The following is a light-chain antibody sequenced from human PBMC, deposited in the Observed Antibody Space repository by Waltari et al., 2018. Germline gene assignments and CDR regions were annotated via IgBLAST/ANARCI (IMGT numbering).Light chain of an antibody. Sequence: SYELTQPPSVSVSPGQTANITCSGEELGNKYACWYQQKPGQSPILVIYRDNKRPSGIPERFSGSNSGNTATLTISGTQAMDEADYFCQAWDSNTFVFGTGTKVTVL. CDR1: ELGNKY. J-gene: IGLJ1*01. V-gene: IGLV3-1*01. CDR3: QAWDSNTFV. CDR2: RDN.